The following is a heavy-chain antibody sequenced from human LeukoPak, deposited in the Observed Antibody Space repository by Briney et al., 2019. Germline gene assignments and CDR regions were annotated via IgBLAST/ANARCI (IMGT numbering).Heavy chain of an antibody. CDR3: ARERMVGATNYFDQ. CDR1: GGSISSYY. CDR2: IHYGGST. D-gene: IGHD1-26*01. V-gene: IGHV4-59*01. J-gene: IGHJ4*02. Sequence: PSETLSLTCTVSGGSISSYYWTWIRQPPGKGLEWIGYIHYGGSTNSNPSLKSRVTISLDTSNNQFSLKLSSVTAADTAMYYCARERMVGATNYFDQWGQGSLVTVAS.